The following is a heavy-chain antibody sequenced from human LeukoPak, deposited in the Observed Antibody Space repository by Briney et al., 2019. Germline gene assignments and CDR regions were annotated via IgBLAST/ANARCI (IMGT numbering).Heavy chain of an antibody. V-gene: IGHV3-48*02. Sequence: GGSLRLSCTASGFTFSTYNMNWVRQAPGKGLEWISYISTKSSTIHYADSVKGRFTVSRDNAKNSLYLQMNSLRDEDTAVYYCAKDMSPITIQMMDVWGQGTTVTVSS. CDR1: GFTFSTYN. D-gene: IGHD3-3*01. J-gene: IGHJ6*02. CDR2: ISTKSSTI. CDR3: AKDMSPITIQMMDV.